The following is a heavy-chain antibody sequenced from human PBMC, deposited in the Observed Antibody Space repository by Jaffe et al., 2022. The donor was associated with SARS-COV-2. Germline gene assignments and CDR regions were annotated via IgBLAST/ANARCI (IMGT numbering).Heavy chain of an antibody. CDR1: GFTFSSYS. CDR3: VRDFLYVLDY. Sequence: EVQLVESGGGLVQPGGSLRLSCAASGFTFSSYSMNWVRQAPGKGLEWVSYISSSGSKMYYADSVKGRFTISRDNAKNSLYLQMNSLRDEDTAVYYCVRDFLYVLDYWGQGTLVTVSS. V-gene: IGHV3-48*02. CDR2: ISSSGSKM. J-gene: IGHJ4*02. D-gene: IGHD3-10*02.